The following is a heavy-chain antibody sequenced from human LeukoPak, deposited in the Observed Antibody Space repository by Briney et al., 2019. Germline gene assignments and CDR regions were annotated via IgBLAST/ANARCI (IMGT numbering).Heavy chain of an antibody. CDR1: GGTFSSYA. CDR2: IIPIFGTA. J-gene: IGHJ5*02. CDR3: ASYYYDSSGYPNWFDP. V-gene: IGHV1-69*06. Sequence: GASVKVSCKASGGTFSSYAISWVRQAPGQGLVWMGGIIPIFGTANYAQKFQGRVTITADKSTSTAYMELSSLRSEDTAVYYCASYYYDSSGYPNWFDPWGQGTLVTVSS. D-gene: IGHD3-22*01.